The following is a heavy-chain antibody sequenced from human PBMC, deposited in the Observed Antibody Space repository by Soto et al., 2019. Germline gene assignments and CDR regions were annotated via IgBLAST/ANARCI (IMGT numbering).Heavy chain of an antibody. V-gene: IGHV3-30-3*01. CDR3: ARDEWYCSGGSCSIHWYFDL. CDR1: GFTFSSYV. CDR2: ISYDGSNK. D-gene: IGHD2-15*01. Sequence: QVQLVESGGGVVQPGRSLRLSCAASGFTFSSYVMHWVRQAPGKGLEWVAVISYDGSNKYYADSVKGRFTISRDNSKNTLYLQMNSLRAEDTAVYYCARDEWYCSGGSCSIHWYFDLWGRGTLVTVSS. J-gene: IGHJ2*01.